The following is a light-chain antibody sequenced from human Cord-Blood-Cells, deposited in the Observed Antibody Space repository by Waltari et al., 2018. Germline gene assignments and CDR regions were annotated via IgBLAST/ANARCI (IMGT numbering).Light chain of an antibody. V-gene: IGKV1-39*01. CDR2: AAS. CDR1: QSISSY. J-gene: IGKJ3*01. CDR3: QQSYSTPVT. Sequence: DIQLTQSPSSLSAAVRDRVNITCRASQSISSYLNWYQQKPGKAPKLLIYAASSLQSGVPSRFSGSGSGTDFTLTISSLQPEDFATYYCQQSYSTPVTFGPGTKVDIK.